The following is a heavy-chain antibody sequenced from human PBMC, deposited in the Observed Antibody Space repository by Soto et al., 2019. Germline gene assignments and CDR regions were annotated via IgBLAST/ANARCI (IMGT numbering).Heavy chain of an antibody. CDR2: IYYSGST. Sequence: SETLSLTCTVSGGSISSYYWSWIRQPPGKGLEWIGYIYYSGSTNYNPSLKSRVTISVDTSKNQFSLKLSSVTAADTAVYYCASDRYGGNYFDYWGQGTLVTVSS. CDR3: ASDRYGGNYFDY. CDR1: GGSISSYY. D-gene: IGHD2-15*01. J-gene: IGHJ4*02. V-gene: IGHV4-59*01.